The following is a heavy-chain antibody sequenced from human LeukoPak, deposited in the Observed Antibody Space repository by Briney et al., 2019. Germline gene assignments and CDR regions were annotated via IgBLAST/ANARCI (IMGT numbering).Heavy chain of an antibody. V-gene: IGHV4-39*01. D-gene: IGHD3-22*01. J-gene: IGHJ4*02. CDR2: IYYSGST. CDR1: GGSISSSSYY. Sequence: SETLSLTCTVSGGSISSSSYYWGWIRQPPGKGLEWIGGIYYSGSTYYNPSLKSRVTISVDTSKNQFSLKLSSVTAADTAVYYCARLRSLGYYYDSSGYPGEFDYWGQGTLVTVSS. CDR3: ARLRSLGYYYDSSGYPGEFDY.